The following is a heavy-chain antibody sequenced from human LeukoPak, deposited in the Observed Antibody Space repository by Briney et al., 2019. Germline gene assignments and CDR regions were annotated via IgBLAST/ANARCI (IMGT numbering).Heavy chain of an antibody. CDR2: INWNGGHT. D-gene: IGHD5-18*01. CDR3: AREKEYSSGTDYFDY. V-gene: IGHV3-20*04. CDR1: GFTFNDYG. J-gene: IGHJ4*02. Sequence: PGGSLRLSCAASGFTFNDYGMSWVRQPPGEGLEWVSDINWNGGHTAYADSVKGRFTISRDNAKNSLYLQMNSLRAEDTALYYCAREKEYSSGTDYFDYWGQGTQVTVSS.